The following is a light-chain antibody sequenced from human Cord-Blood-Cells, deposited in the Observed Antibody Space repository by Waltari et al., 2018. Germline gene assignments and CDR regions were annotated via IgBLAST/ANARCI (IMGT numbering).Light chain of an antibody. Sequence: QSALTQPASVSGSPGQSITISCTGTSRDVGGYNYVSWDQQHPGKAPKLMIYDVSKRPSGVSTRFSGSKSGNTASLTISGLQAEDEADYYCSSYTSSSTWVFGGGTKLSVL. CDR2: DVS. V-gene: IGLV2-14*01. CDR3: SSYTSSSTWV. J-gene: IGLJ3*02. CDR1: SRDVGGYNY.